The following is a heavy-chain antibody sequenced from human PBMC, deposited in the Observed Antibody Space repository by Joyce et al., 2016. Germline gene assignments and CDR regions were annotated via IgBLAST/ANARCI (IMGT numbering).Heavy chain of an antibody. V-gene: IGHV3-21*01. J-gene: IGHJ4*01. CDR3: ARDVDYDILTGYPYYFDY. Sequence: EVQLVESGGGLVKPGGSLRLSCAASGFTLSSYNMNWVRQAPGKGLEWVSSISSSSSYIYYADSVKGRFTISRDNAKNSVHLQVNSLRAEDTALYYCARDVDYDILTGYPYYFDYWGQGTLVTVSS. CDR2: ISSSSSYI. D-gene: IGHD3-9*01. CDR1: GFTLSSYN.